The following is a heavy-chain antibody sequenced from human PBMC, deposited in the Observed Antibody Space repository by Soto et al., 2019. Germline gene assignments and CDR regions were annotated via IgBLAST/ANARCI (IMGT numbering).Heavy chain of an antibody. D-gene: IGHD2-2*02. Sequence: GGSLRLSCAASGFTFDDYAMHWVRQAPGKGLEWVSGISWNSGSIGYADSVKGRFTISRDNAKNSLYLQMNSLRAEDTALYYCAGSPVVPAALRDYWGQGTLVTVSS. V-gene: IGHV3-9*01. J-gene: IGHJ4*02. CDR1: GFTFDDYA. CDR2: ISWNSGSI. CDR3: AGSPVVPAALRDY.